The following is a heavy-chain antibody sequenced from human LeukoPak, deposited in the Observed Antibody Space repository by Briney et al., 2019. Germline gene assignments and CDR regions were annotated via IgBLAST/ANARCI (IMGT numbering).Heavy chain of an antibody. CDR1: GYTFTSYD. CDR3: ARGRGDSSGYYDPYFDY. Sequence: ASVKVSCKASGYTFTSYDINWVRQATGQGLERMGWMNPNSGNTGYAQKFQGRVTMTRNTSISTAYMELSSLRSEDTAVYYCARGRGDSSGYYDPYFDYWGQGTLVTVSS. J-gene: IGHJ4*02. V-gene: IGHV1-8*01. D-gene: IGHD3-22*01. CDR2: MNPNSGNT.